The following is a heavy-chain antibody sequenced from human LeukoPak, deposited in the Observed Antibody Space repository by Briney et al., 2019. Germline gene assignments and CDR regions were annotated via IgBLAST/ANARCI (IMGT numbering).Heavy chain of an antibody. CDR3: ARALAVAGHFDY. D-gene: IGHD6-19*01. CDR2: ISSSSTTI. Sequence: GGSLRLSCAASGFTFSSYAMSWVRQAPGKGLEWISYISSSSTTIYYADSVKGRFTISRDNAKNSLYLQMNSLRDEDTAVYYCARALAVAGHFDYWGQGTLVTVSS. CDR1: GFTFSSYA. J-gene: IGHJ4*02. V-gene: IGHV3-48*02.